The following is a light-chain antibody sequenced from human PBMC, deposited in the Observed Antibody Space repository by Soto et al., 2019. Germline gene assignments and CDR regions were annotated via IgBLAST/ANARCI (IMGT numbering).Light chain of an antibody. CDR2: AAS. Sequence: AIQLTQSPSSLSASVGDRVTIACRASQGISGALAWYQQIPGKVPKLLIYAASSLESGVPSRFSGSGSGTYFTLTISSLQPGDSAVYYCQQFYDFPRTFGQWTKLEI. J-gene: IGKJ2*01. V-gene: IGKV1D-13*01. CDR1: QGISGA. CDR3: QQFYDFPRT.